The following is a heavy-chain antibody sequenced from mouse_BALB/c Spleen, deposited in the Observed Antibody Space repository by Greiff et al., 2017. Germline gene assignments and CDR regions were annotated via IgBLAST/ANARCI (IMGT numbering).Heavy chain of an antibody. Sequence: EVMLVESGGGLVQPGGSLKLSCAASGFTFSSYGMSWVRQTPDKRLELVATINSNGGSTYYPDSVKGRFTISRDNAKNTLYLQMSSLKSEDTAMYYCARAAYYGNYDYWGQGTTLTVSS. J-gene: IGHJ2*01. D-gene: IGHD2-10*01. CDR2: INSNGGST. CDR1: GFTFSSYG. CDR3: ARAAYYGNYDY. V-gene: IGHV5-6-3*01.